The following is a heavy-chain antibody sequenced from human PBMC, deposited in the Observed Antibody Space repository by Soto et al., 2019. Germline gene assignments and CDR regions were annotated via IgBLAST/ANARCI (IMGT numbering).Heavy chain of an antibody. Sequence: GGSLRLSCAASGFTFSAFWMTWVRQPPGKRPEWVANIKQDGSEKCYVDSVKGRFTISRDNAKNSLYLQMNSLRVEDTAMYYCARDTAVFDHWGQGTLVTVS. D-gene: IGHD5-18*01. V-gene: IGHV3-7*03. CDR3: ARDTAVFDH. CDR2: IKQDGSEK. J-gene: IGHJ4*02. CDR1: GFTFSAFW.